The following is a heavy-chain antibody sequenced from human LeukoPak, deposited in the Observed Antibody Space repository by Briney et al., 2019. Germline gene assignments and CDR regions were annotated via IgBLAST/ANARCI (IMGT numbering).Heavy chain of an antibody. D-gene: IGHD2-8*01. Sequence: SETLSLTCTVSGGSISSGDYYWSWIRQPAGEGLEWIGRIYTSGSTNYNPSLKSRVTISVDKSKNQFSLKLSSVTAADTAVYYCARVKGRYCTNGVCPFDYWGQGTLVTVSS. CDR2: IYTSGST. CDR3: ARVKGRYCTNGVCPFDY. CDR1: GGSISSGDYY. V-gene: IGHV4-61*02. J-gene: IGHJ4*02.